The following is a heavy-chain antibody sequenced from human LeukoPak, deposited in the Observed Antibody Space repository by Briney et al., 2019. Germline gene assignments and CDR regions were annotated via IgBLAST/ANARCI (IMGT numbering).Heavy chain of an antibody. CDR3: ARDLVGYCSSTSCPGAY. CDR1: GGTFSSYA. V-gene: IGHV1-69*13. D-gene: IGHD2-2*01. J-gene: IGHJ4*02. Sequence: SVKVSCKASGGTFSSYAISWVRQAPGQGLEWMGGIIPTFGTANYAQKFQARVTITADESTSTAYMELSSLRSEDTAVYYCARDLVGYCSSTSCPGAYWGQGTLVTVSS. CDR2: IIPTFGTA.